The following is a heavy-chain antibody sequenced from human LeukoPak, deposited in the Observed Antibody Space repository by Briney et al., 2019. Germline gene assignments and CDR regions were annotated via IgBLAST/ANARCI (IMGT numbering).Heavy chain of an antibody. CDR2: IIPIFGTA. Sequence: SVKVSCKASGGTFSSYAISWVRQAPGQGLEWMGGIIPIFGTANYAQKFQGRVTITTDESTSTAYMELSSLRSEDTAVYYCARVVERRGWLLSYHFDYWGQGTLVTVSS. D-gene: IGHD3-3*01. CDR3: ARVVERRGWLLSYHFDY. CDR1: GGTFSSYA. V-gene: IGHV1-69*05. J-gene: IGHJ4*02.